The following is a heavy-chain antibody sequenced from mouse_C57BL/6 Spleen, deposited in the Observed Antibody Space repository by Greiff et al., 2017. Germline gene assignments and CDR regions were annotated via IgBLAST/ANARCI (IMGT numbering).Heavy chain of an antibody. V-gene: IGHV1-80*01. J-gene: IGHJ1*03. CDR3: ARVAYYDSSSPRNFDV. CDR1: GYAFSSYW. Sequence: QVQLQQSGAELVKPGASVKISCKASGYAFSSYWMNWVKQRPGRGLEWIGQIYPGDGDTNYNGKFKGKATLTADKSSSTAYMQLSSLTSEDSAVYYCARVAYYDSSSPRNFDVWGTGTTVTVSS. CDR2: IYPGDGDT. D-gene: IGHD1-1*01.